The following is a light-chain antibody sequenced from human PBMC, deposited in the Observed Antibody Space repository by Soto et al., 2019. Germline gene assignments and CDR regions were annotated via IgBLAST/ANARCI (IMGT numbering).Light chain of an antibody. CDR3: QQYDDLPIS. CDR1: QDINNF. J-gene: IGKJ3*01. V-gene: IGKV1-33*01. CDR2: DAS. Sequence: DIQLTQSPSSLSASVGDRVTITCQASQDINNFLNWYQVKPGRAPKLLIYDASKVETGVPSRFSGGGSATHFTFTISSLQPEDFATYYCQQYDDLPISFGPGTKVDLK.